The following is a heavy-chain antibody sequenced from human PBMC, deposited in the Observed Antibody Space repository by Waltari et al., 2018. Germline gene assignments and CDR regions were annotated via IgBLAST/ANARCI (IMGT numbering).Heavy chain of an antibody. Sequence: QLQLQESGPGLVKPSETLSLTCTVSGGSISSSSYYWGWIRTPPGKGLEWIGSIYYSGSTYYNPSLKSRVTISVDTSKNQFSLKLSSVTAADTAVYYCARGYSSSWWERGDAFDIWGQGTMVTVSS. D-gene: IGHD6-13*01. J-gene: IGHJ3*02. V-gene: IGHV4-39*01. CDR2: IYYSGST. CDR1: GGSISSSSYY. CDR3: ARGYSSSWWERGDAFDI.